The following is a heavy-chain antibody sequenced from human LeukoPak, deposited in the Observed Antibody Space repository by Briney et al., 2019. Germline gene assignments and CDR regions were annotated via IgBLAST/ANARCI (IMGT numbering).Heavy chain of an antibody. D-gene: IGHD2-2*01. CDR3: AIHCSSTSCYLALYYYYGMDV. CDR2: ISSSGSTI. Sequence: GGSLRLSCVASGFTFSDYYMSWIRQAPGKGLEWVSYISSSGSTIYYADSVKGRFTISRDNAKNSLYLQMNSLRAEDTAVYYCAIHCSSTSCYLALYYYYGMDVWGQGTTVTVSS. J-gene: IGHJ6*02. V-gene: IGHV3-11*01. CDR1: GFTFSDYY.